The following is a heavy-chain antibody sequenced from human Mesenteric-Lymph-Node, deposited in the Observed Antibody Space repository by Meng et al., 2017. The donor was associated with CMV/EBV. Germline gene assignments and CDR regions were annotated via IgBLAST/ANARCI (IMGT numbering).Heavy chain of an antibody. V-gene: IGHV4-59*01. CDR1: GGSISSYY. D-gene: IGHD4/OR15-4a*01. J-gene: IGHJ4*02. Sequence: LSLTCTASGGSISSYYWSLSRQPPGKGLEWIGYIYHTGSTNYNPSLKSRVSISVDTSKNQFSLKLSSVTAADTAVYYCARLNMARFDYWGQGTLVTVSS. CDR2: IYHTGST. CDR3: ARLNMARFDY.